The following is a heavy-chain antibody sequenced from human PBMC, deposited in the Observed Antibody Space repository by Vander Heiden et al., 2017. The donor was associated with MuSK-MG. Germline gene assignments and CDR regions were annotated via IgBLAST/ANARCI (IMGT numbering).Heavy chain of an antibody. J-gene: IGHJ3*02. V-gene: IGHV3-33*06. CDR1: GFSFSTYG. Sequence: QAQLVASGGAVFQPGRSLKLSCAASGFSFSTYGMHWVRQAPGKGLEWVAVIYYDGNKKYYADSVKGRFTISRDNSRNTLYLQMNSLRAEDTAVYYCAKTASDAFDIWGQGTMVTISS. CDR3: AKTASDAFDI. D-gene: IGHD2-2*01. CDR2: IYYDGNKK.